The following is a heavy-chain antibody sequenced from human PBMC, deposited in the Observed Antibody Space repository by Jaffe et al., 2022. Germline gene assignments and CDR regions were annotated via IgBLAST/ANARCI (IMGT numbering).Heavy chain of an antibody. J-gene: IGHJ4*02. D-gene: IGHD3-10*01. V-gene: IGHV1-46*01. CDR2: INSAGGST. CDR3: ARVLVRGLARFDY. Sequence: QVQLAQSGAEVRKPGASVKVSCKASGYTFTNYYINWVRQAPGQGLEWMGIINSAGGSTTYAQRFQGRINMTRDTSTSTVYMDLSSLTHDDTAVYYCARVLVRGLARFDYWGQGTPVIVSS. CDR1: GYTFTNYY.